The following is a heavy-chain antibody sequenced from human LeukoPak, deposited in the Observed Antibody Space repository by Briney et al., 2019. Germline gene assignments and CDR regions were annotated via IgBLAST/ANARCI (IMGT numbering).Heavy chain of an antibody. V-gene: IGHV3-30*02. Sequence: GGSLRLSCAASGFTFSSYGMHWVRQAPGKGLEWVAFVRYDGSNKYYADSVKGRFTISRDNSKNTLYLQMNSLRAEDTAVYYCAKEAIAALDYWGQGTLVTVSS. CDR2: VRYDGSNK. CDR1: GFTFSSYG. D-gene: IGHD6-13*01. J-gene: IGHJ4*02. CDR3: AKEAIAALDY.